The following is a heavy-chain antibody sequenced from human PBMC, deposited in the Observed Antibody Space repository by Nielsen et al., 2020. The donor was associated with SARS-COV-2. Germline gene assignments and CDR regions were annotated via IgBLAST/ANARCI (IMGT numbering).Heavy chain of an antibody. CDR2: INAGNGNT. CDR3: ARGLQQQLVLTGAFDI. D-gene: IGHD6-13*01. V-gene: IGHV1-3*01. Sequence: ASVKVSCKASGYTFTSYAMHWVRQAPGQRLEWMGWINAGNGNTKYSQKFQGRVTITRDTSASTAYMELSSLRAEDTAVYYCARGLQQQLVLTGAFDIWGQGTMVTVSS. J-gene: IGHJ3*02. CDR1: GYTFTSYA.